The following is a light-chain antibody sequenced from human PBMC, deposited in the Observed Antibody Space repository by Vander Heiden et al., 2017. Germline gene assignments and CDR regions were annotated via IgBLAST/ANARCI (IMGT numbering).Light chain of an antibody. J-gene: IGKJ2*01. CDR2: LGS. CDR3: GQALQTPGT. CDR1: QSLLHSNGYNY. V-gene: IGKV2-28*01. Sequence: DIVMTQSPLSLPVTPGEPAFISCRSSQSLLHSNGYNYLDWYLQKPGQSPQLLIYLGSNRASEVPDRFSGSGSGTDFTLKISRVEAEDVGVYYCGQALQTPGTFGQGTKLEIK.